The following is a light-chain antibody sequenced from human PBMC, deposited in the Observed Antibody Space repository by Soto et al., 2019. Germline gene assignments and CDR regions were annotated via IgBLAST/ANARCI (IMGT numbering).Light chain of an antibody. CDR2: GAS. CDR3: QHFGSSPPWP. J-gene: IGKJ1*01. V-gene: IGKV3-20*01. Sequence: ENVLTQFPGTLSLSPGDRATLSCSAIQSVSSNYLAWYQQKPGQAPRLLIYGASSRAAGIPDRFRGSGSGTDFTLTISRLEPEDFAVYYCQHFGSSPPWPFGQGTKVDIK. CDR1: QSVSSNY.